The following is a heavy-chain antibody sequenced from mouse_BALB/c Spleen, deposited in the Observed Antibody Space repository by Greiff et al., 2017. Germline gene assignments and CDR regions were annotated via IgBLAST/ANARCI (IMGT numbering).Heavy chain of an antibody. Sequence: EVQLVESGGGLVQPGGSLRLSCATSGFTFTDYYMSWVRQPPGKALEWLGFIRNKANGYTTEYSASVKGRFTISRDNSQSILYLQMNTLRAEDSATYYCARYTGDYDGYAMDYWGQGTSVTVSS. CDR3: ARYTGDYDGYAMDY. CDR2: IRNKANGYTT. CDR1: GFTFTDYY. V-gene: IGHV7-3*02. D-gene: IGHD2-4*01. J-gene: IGHJ4*01.